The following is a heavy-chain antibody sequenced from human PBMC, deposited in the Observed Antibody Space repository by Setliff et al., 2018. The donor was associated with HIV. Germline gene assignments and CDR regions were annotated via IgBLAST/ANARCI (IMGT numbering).Heavy chain of an antibody. CDR2: MYYTGTT. J-gene: IGHJ5*02. D-gene: IGHD2-15*01. Sequence: SETLSLTCAVSGYSVSSGYYWAWIRQAPGKGLQWIGQMYYTGTTDYNPSLSSRVTISQDKSRNQISLKLTSVTATDTAIYYCARGVGIGGNWFDPWGQGIMVTVSS. V-gene: IGHV4-38-2*01. CDR3: ARGVGIGGNWFDP. CDR1: GYSVSSGYY.